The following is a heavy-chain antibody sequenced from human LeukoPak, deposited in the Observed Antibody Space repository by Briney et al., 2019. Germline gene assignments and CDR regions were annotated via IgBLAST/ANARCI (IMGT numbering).Heavy chain of an antibody. J-gene: IGHJ5*02. CDR3: ARGLVGTTGEQNWFDP. CDR2: IHASGST. Sequence: SETLSLTCTVSAGSFSRYYWSWIRQPAGKGLEWIGHIHASGSTNYNPSLKSRVTISVDESQNQFSLKLTSVTAADTAVYYCARGLVGTTGEQNWFDPWGQGTLVTVSS. V-gene: IGHV4-4*07. CDR1: AGSFSRYY. D-gene: IGHD1-26*01.